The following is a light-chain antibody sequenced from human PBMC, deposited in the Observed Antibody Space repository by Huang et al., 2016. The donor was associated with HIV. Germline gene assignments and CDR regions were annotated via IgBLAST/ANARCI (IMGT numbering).Light chain of an antibody. CDR3: QQNNNWPPLFT. CDR1: QSVSSN. J-gene: IGKJ3*01. V-gene: IGKV3-15*01. Sequence: EIVMTQSPATLSASPGERATLSCRASQSVSSNLAWYQQKPGQAPRLLIYGASTRATGIPARVNGSGSGTEFTLTISSLQSEDFAVYYCQQNNNWPPLFTFGPGTKVDIK. CDR2: GAS.